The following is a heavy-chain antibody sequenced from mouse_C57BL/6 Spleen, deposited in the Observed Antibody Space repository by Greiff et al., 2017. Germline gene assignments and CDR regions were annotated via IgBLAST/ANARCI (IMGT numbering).Heavy chain of an antibody. V-gene: IGHV1-50*01. CDR1: GYTFTSYW. CDR2: IDPSDGYT. CDR3: GRSTRRGYAMDY. Sequence: QVQLQQPGAELVKPGASVKLSCKASGYTFTSYWMQWVKQRPGQGLEWIGEIDPSDGYTNYNQKFKGKATLTVDTSSSTAYMQLSSLTSEDSAVDYCGRSTRRGYAMDYWGQGTSVTVSS. D-gene: IGHD2-14*01. J-gene: IGHJ4*01.